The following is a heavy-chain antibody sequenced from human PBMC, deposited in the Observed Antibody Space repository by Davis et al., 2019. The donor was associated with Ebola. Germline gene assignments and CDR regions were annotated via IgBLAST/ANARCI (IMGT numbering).Heavy chain of an antibody. Sequence: MPSETLSLTCTVSGGSISSYYWSWIRQPPGKGLEWIGEINHSGSTNYNPSLKSRVTISVDTSKNQFSLKLSSVTAADTAVYYCAREVYSSSWYVKDYWGQGTLVTVSS. CDR2: INHSGST. CDR3: AREVYSSSWYVKDY. CDR1: GGSISSYY. D-gene: IGHD6-13*01. V-gene: IGHV4-34*01. J-gene: IGHJ4*02.